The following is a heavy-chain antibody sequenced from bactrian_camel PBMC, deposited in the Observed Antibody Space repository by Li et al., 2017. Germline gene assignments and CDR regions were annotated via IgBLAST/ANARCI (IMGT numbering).Heavy chain of an antibody. CDR2: INSGGDKA. CDR3: AAKRAGGALSVGGTYGS. Sequence: QLVESGGGLVQPGESLRLSCGASGFTFSRFWMYWVRQAPGKGLEWVSAINSGGDKAYYADSVKGRFTISRDNAENTVYLQMNSLKPEDTGMYYCAAKRAGGALSVGGTYGSWGQGTQVTVS. V-gene: IGHV3S25*01. CDR1: GFTFSRFW. J-gene: IGHJ4*01. D-gene: IGHD6*01.